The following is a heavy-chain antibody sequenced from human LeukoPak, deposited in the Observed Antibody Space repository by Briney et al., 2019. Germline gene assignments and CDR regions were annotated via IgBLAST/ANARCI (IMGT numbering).Heavy chain of an antibody. J-gene: IGHJ4*02. CDR2: INPSGGSA. Sequence: ASVKVSCKASGYTFTYRYLHWVRQAPGQGLEWMGIINPSGGSASYAQKFQGRVTMTRDTSTSTVYMELSSLRSEDTAVYYCARDDGGSYLRYFDYWGQGTLVTVSS. V-gene: IGHV1-46*01. D-gene: IGHD1-26*01. CDR3: ARDDGGSYLRYFDY. CDR1: GYTFTYRY.